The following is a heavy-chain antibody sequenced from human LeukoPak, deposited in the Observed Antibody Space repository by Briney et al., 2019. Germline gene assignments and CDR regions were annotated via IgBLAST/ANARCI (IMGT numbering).Heavy chain of an antibody. J-gene: IGHJ5*02. V-gene: IGHV4-38-2*02. CDR3: SRARSGIAGFDP. Sequence: SEALSLTCTDSGYSISSGYYWGWIRQPPGKGLEWSGSIYHSGSSYYNPSLKSRVTISVDTSKNQFSLKLSSVTAADTALYYCSRARSGIAGFDPWGQGTLVTVSS. D-gene: IGHD6-13*01. CDR1: GYSISSGYY. CDR2: IYHSGSS.